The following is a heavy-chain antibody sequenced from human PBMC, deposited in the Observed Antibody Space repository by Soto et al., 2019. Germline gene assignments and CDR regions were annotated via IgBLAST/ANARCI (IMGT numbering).Heavy chain of an antibody. CDR2: IYHTGST. CDR3: ARVKFGAN. Sequence: QVQLQESGPGLVTPSGTLSLTCAVSGGSIISDNWWSWVHQPPGKGLEWIGRIYHTGSTNYNPSLPSXVXTSLDKSTNQFSLKLTSVTAADTAIYYCARVKFGANWGQGTLVTVSS. D-gene: IGHD3-10*01. CDR1: GGSIISDNW. V-gene: IGHV4-4*02. J-gene: IGHJ4*02.